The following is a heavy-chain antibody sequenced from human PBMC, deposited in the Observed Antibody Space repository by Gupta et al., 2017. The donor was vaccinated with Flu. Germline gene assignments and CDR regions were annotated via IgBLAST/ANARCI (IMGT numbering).Heavy chain of an antibody. V-gene: IGHV3-23*01. CDR3: AKDYLGSSSTFDF. Sequence: EVHLLESGGVLVQPGGSLRLSCEASGFTFSNYAMTWVRQAPGRGLEWVSFISGRGESTYYADSVKGRFSIFRDNSKNILYLRMSNLRVEDTAIYYCAKDYLGSSSTFDFWGQGTLLTVSS. CDR2: ISGRGEST. CDR1: GFTFSNYA. D-gene: IGHD6-6*01. J-gene: IGHJ4*02.